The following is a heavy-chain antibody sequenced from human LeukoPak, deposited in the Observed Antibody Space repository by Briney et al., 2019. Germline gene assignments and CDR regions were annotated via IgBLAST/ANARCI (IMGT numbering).Heavy chain of an antibody. Sequence: GGSLRLSCATSGFTFSDHAMSWVRQAPGKGLEWVSAIRGTGTTTFYAASVKGRFTISRDNSKNMADLQMNSLRAEDTAVYYCAKVSWLGTLPSYHFDSWGQGTQVTVSS. CDR1: GFTFSDHA. J-gene: IGHJ4*02. V-gene: IGHV3-23*01. CDR3: AKVSWLGTLPSYHFDS. D-gene: IGHD6-19*01. CDR2: IRGTGTTT.